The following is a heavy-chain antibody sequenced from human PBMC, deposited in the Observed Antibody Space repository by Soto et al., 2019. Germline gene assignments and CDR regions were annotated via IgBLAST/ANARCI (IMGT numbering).Heavy chain of an antibody. Sequence: SVKVSCKASGFTFTSSAMQWVRQARGQRLEWIGWIVVGSGNTNYAQKFQERVTITRDMSTSTAYMELSSLRSEDTAVYYCAAPNTGYCSGGSGAKHNYYYMDVWGKGTTVTVSS. V-gene: IGHV1-58*02. J-gene: IGHJ6*03. D-gene: IGHD2-15*01. CDR3: AAPNTGYCSGGSGAKHNYYYMDV. CDR1: GFTFTSSA. CDR2: IVVGSGNT.